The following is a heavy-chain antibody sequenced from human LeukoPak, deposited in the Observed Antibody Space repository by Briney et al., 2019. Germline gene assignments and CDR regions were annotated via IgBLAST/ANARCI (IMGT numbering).Heavy chain of an antibody. V-gene: IGHV3-48*03. CDR3: ARAGPTVTKYFDY. J-gene: IGHJ4*02. CDR1: GFTFSSYE. D-gene: IGHD4-17*01. CDR2: INSGSSTI. Sequence: GESLRLSCAGSGFTFSSYEMNWVRQAPGKGLEWVSYINSGSSTIYYAPSVKGRFTISRDNAKNSLYLQMNSLRAKDTAVYYCARAGPTVTKYFDYWGQGTLVTVSS.